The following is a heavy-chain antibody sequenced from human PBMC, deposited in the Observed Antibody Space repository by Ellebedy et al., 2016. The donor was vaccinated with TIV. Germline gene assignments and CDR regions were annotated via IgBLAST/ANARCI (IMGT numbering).Heavy chain of an antibody. CDR1: GYTFSDFF. Sequence: ASVKVSXXASGYTFSDFFLHWIRRAPGQGLEWMGWIEPRSGDTNYAKKFQGRVTMARDSSISTAYMELSSLGLDDTAVYYCARDIASPGSWWFDSWGQGILITVSS. V-gene: IGHV1-2*02. D-gene: IGHD6-13*01. CDR2: IEPRSGDT. CDR3: ARDIASPGSWWFDS. J-gene: IGHJ5*01.